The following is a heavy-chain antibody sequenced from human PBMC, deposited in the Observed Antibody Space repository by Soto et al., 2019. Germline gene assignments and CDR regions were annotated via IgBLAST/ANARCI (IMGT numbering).Heavy chain of an antibody. CDR2: ISWNSGSI. Sequence: DVQLVESGGGLVQPGRSLRLSCAASGFTFDDYAMHWVRQAPGKGLEWVSGISWNSGSIGYADSVKGRFTISRDNAKNSLYLQMNSLRAEDTALYYCAKEHQGGWYDYWGQGTLVTVSS. CDR1: GFTFDDYA. J-gene: IGHJ4*02. V-gene: IGHV3-9*01. CDR3: AKEHQGGWYDY. D-gene: IGHD6-19*01.